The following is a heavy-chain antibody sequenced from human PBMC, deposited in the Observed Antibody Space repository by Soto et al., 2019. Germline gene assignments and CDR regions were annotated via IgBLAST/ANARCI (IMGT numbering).Heavy chain of an antibody. CDR3: ARGRYCFCPRGHPDRFYS. V-gene: IGHV4-30-4*01. J-gene: IGHJ5*01. CDR1: GDSISTVDYF. D-gene: IGHD2-15*01. CDR2: IYKSTTT. Sequence: SETLSLTCSVSGDSISTVDYFWAWIRQPPGQALEYIGYIYKSTTTYYNPSCESRVAISLDTSKSQPSLNVTSVTAADTAVYFSARGRYCFCPRGHPDRFYSCGHGPLVTVS.